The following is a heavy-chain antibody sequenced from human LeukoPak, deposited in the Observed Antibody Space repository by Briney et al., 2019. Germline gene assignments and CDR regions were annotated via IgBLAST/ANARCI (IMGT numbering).Heavy chain of an antibody. CDR2: IHQNGNEN. Sequence: GGSLRLSCAASGFTFSSYWMSWVRQAPGKGLEWVANIHQNGNENYNVDSVKGRFTISRDSAKNSLYLQMNSLRAEDTAVYYCARWSVGFDVWGQGAMVTV. CDR3: ARWSVGFDV. V-gene: IGHV3-7*01. CDR1: GFTFSSYW. J-gene: IGHJ3*01.